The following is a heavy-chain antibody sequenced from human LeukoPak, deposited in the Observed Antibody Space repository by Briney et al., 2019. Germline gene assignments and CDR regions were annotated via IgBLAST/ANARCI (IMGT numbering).Heavy chain of an antibody. J-gene: IGHJ6*03. CDR3: ARHRAVYSSSWLSYYYYMDV. V-gene: IGHV4-39*01. D-gene: IGHD6-13*01. CDR1: GGSISSSSYY. Sequence: SETLSLTCTVSGGSISSSSYYWGWIRQPPGKGLEWIGSIYYSGSTYYNPSLKSRVTISVDTSKNQFSLKLSSVTAADTAVYYCARHRAVYSSSWLSYYYYMDVWGKGTTVTVSS. CDR2: IYYSGST.